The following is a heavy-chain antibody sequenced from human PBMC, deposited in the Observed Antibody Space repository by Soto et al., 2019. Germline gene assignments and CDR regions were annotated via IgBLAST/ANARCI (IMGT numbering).Heavy chain of an antibody. CDR2: IYPGDSET. D-gene: IGHD6-13*01. CDR3: ARPLYSSTWNYGMDV. Sequence: PGESLKISCKGSGYSFTTYWIGWVRQMPGKGLEWMGTIYPGDSETRYSPSFQGQVTISADKTISTAYLQWSSLKSSDIAMYYCARPLYSSTWNYGMDVWGQGTTVTVSS. J-gene: IGHJ6*02. CDR1: GYSFTTYW. V-gene: IGHV5-51*01.